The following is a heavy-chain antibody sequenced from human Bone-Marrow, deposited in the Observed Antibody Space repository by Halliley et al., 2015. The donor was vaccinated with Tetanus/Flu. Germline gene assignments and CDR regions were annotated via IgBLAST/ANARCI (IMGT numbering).Heavy chain of an antibody. CDR1: GGSINNYY. J-gene: IGHJ4*02. D-gene: IGHD3-10*01. CDR2: ISYRGST. Sequence: TLSLTCTVSGGSINNYYWSWIRQPPGKELEWIGYISYRGSTNYNPSLGSRVTISLDTSKNQFTLQLTPVTPADTAVYYCASAFIPGRFAPDSWGRGALVSVSS. V-gene: IGHV4-59*01. CDR3: ASAFIPGRFAPDS.